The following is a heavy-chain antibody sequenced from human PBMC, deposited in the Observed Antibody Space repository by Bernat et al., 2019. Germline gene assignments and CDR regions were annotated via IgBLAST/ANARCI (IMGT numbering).Heavy chain of an antibody. V-gene: IGHV1-18*01. D-gene: IGHD4-17*01. CDR3: ARAGAAVTTHFDR. Sequence: QVQLVQSGTEVKKPGASVKVSCKASGYTFSDYGITWVRQAPGQGLDWMGWIGSYNGNTNFAQRFQDRVTMTTDTSTSTAYMELRSLTSDDTAIYYCARAGAAVTTHFDRWGQGTLVIVSS. CDR2: IGSYNGNT. J-gene: IGHJ4*02. CDR1: GYTFSDYG.